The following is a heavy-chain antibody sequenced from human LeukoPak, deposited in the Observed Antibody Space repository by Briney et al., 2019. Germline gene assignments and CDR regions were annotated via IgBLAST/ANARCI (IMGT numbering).Heavy chain of an antibody. CDR2: IGGYKGHT. D-gene: IGHD6-19*01. J-gene: IGHJ4*02. V-gene: IGHV1-18*04. Sequence: GASVKVSCKTSGYRFTSYGITWVRQAPGQGLEWMGWIGGYKGHTNYAPKFQGRVTLTADTTTNTVYMELRSLVSDDTAVYYCARDSPLLAVAGSPDSWGQGTLVTVSS. CDR1: GYRFTSYG. CDR3: ARDSPLLAVAGSPDS.